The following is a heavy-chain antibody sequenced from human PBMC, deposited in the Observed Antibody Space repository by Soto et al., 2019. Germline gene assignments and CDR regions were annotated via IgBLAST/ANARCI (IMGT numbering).Heavy chain of an antibody. CDR1: GFTFSSYG. CDR3: AKDRRPSNGMDV. V-gene: IGHV3-30*18. Sequence: QVQLVESGGGVVQPGRSLRLSCAASGFTFSSYGMHWVRQAPGKGLEWVAVISYDGSNKYYADSVKGRFTISRDNSKNTLYLQMNSLRAEDTAVYYCAKDRRPSNGMDVWGQGTTVTVSS. CDR2: ISYDGSNK. J-gene: IGHJ6*02.